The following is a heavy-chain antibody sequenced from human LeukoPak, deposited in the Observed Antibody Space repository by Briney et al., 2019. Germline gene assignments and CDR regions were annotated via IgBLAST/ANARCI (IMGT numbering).Heavy chain of an antibody. J-gene: IGHJ4*02. CDR1: GYTFTGYY. CDR3: ARSPITIFGVVIRYYFDY. D-gene: IGHD3-3*01. Sequence: GASVKVSCEAFGYTFTGYYMQWVRQAPGQGLEWMGWINPNSGGTNYAQKFQGRVTMTRDTSISTAYMELSRLRSDDTAVYYCARSPITIFGVVIRYYFDYWGQGTLVTVSS. V-gene: IGHV1-2*02. CDR2: INPNSGGT.